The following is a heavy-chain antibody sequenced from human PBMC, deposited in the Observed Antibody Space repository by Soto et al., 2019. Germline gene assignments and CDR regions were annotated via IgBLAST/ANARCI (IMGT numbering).Heavy chain of an antibody. J-gene: IGHJ4*02. CDR3: AKVTHRGPIAGAGPLGS. D-gene: IGHD6-19*01. CDR2: FNPSDRST. V-gene: IGHV1-46*01. CDR1: GSITNHH. Sequence: QVHLVQSGAEVKKPGASVNVSCQASGSITNHHMHWVRQAPGQGLEWMGIFNPSDRSTTYAQKFQGRVTITRDTSTSTVYMELSSLTSEDTAVYFCAKVTHRGPIAGAGPLGSWGQGTLVIVSS.